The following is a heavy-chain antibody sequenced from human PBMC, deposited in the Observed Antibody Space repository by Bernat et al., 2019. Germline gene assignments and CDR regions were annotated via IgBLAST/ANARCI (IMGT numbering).Heavy chain of an antibody. Sequence: QVQLVESGGGVVQPGGSLRLFCAASGFTFRSYGMHWVRQAPGKGLEWVAFIRYDGSNKYYAYSVKGRFTISRDNSKNTLYLQMNSLGAEDTAVYYCAKCQAERWLQLPTGAWGQGTLVTVSS. CDR1: GFTFRSYG. CDR3: AKCQAERWLQLPTGA. J-gene: IGHJ4*02. V-gene: IGHV3-30*02. CDR2: IRYDGSNK. D-gene: IGHD5-24*01.